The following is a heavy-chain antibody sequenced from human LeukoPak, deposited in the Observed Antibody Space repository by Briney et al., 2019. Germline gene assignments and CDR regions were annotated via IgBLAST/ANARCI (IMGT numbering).Heavy chain of an antibody. D-gene: IGHD7-27*01. CDR3: AKAPATGEGYYFYYMDV. V-gene: IGHV3-23*01. CDR2: VNGRVSTT. Sequence: GGSLRLSCAASGFASGFTFSDYAGSWVRQAPGKGPEWFASVNGRVSTTYYADSVRGRFTISRDNSKNTVYLQMISLGADDTAVYFCAKAPATGEGYYFYYMDVWGKGTTVTVSS. J-gene: IGHJ6*03. CDR1: GFTFSDYA.